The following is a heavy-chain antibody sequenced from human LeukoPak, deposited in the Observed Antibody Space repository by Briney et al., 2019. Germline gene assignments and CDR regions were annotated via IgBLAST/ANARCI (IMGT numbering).Heavy chain of an antibody. V-gene: IGHV1-3*01. CDR3: ARDVVTFYDDSSGYYY. CDR2: INAGNGNT. J-gene: IGHJ4*02. Sequence: ASVKVSCKASGYTFTSYAMHWVRQAPGQRLEWMGWINAGNGNTKYSQKFQGRVTITRDTSASTAYMELSSLSSEDTAVYYCARDVVTFYDDSSGYYYWGQGTLVTVSS. CDR1: GYTFTSYA. D-gene: IGHD3-22*01.